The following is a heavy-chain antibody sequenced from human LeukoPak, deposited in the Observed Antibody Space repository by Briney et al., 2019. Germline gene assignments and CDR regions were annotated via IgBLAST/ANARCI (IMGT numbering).Heavy chain of an antibody. J-gene: IGHJ6*03. CDR2: IYYSGST. D-gene: IGHD3-10*01. CDR3: ARDRVSGYYGSGYYMDV. Sequence: SETLSLTCTVSGGSISSSSYYWGWIRQPPGKGLEWIGSIYYSGSTYYNPSLKSRVTISVDTSKNKFSLKLSSVPAADTAVYYCARDRVSGYYGSGYYMDVWGKGTTVTISS. V-gene: IGHV4-39*07. CDR1: GGSISSSSYY.